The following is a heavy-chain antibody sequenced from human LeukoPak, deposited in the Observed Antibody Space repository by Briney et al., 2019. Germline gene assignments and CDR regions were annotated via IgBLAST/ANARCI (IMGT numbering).Heavy chain of an antibody. D-gene: IGHD3-22*01. CDR2: IRYDGSNK. V-gene: IGHV3-30*02. J-gene: IGHJ4*02. Sequence: GGSLRLACAASGLTFSSYGMHWVRQAPGKGLEWVAFIRYDGSNKYYADSVKGRFTISRDNSKNTLYLQTNSLRADDTAVYYCAKDYRRWHYYDSSGQPFDYWGQGTLVTVSS. CDR3: AKDYRRWHYYDSSGQPFDY. CDR1: GLTFSSYG.